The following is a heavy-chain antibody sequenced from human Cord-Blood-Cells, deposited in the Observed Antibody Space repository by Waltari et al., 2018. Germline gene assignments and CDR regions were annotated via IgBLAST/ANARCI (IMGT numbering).Heavy chain of an antibody. CDR3: ARGWGIAAAGTGDY. D-gene: IGHD6-13*01. J-gene: IGHJ4*02. CDR2: INHSGST. CDR1: GGSFSGYY. V-gene: IGHV4-34*01. Sequence: QVQLQQWGAGLLKPSETLSLTCAVYGGSFSGYYWSWIRQPPGKGLEWIGEINHSGSTNYNPSLKSRDTISVDTSKNQFSLKLSSVTAADTAVYYCARGWGIAAAGTGDYWGQGTLVTVSS.